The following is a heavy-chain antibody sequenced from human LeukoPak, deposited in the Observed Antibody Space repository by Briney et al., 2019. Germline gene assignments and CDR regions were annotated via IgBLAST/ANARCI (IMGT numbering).Heavy chain of an antibody. CDR1: GFTFSSYG. CDR3: AKVNSSGWYHIDY. D-gene: IGHD6-13*01. V-gene: IGHV3-30*02. J-gene: IGHJ4*02. Sequence: GGSLRLSCAASGFTFSSYGMHWVREAPGKGLEGVAFIRYDGSNKYYADSVKGRFTISRDNSKNTLYLQMNSLRAEDTAVYYWAKVNSSGWYHIDYWGQGTLVTVSS. CDR2: IRYDGSNK.